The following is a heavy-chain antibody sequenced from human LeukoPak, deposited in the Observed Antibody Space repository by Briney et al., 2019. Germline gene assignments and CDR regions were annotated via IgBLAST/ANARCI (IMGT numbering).Heavy chain of an antibody. CDR2: IGTAGDT. V-gene: IGHV3-13*04. J-gene: IGHJ3*02. Sequence: GGFLRLFCAASGFTFSAYDMHWVRQATGRGLECVSGIGTAGDTYYPGSVKGRFTVSRENAKNSLYLQMNSLTAGDTAVHYCARGLPYYYDSSGVFDAFDIWGQGTVVTVSS. D-gene: IGHD3-22*01. CDR1: GFTFSAYD. CDR3: ARGLPYYYDSSGVFDAFDI.